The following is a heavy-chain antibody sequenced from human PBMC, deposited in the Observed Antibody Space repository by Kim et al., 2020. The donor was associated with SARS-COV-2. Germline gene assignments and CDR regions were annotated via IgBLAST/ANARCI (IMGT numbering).Heavy chain of an antibody. Sequence: GGSLRLSCAASGFSFSSRGIHWVHQAPGKGLEWVAVISNDETYKNYADSVKGRFTISRDNSKNTVDLQMNSLRVEDTAVYYCARAREKSFDYWGQGTLVT. CDR1: GFSFSSRG. V-gene: IGHV3-30*03. CDR3: ARAREKSFDY. J-gene: IGHJ4*02. CDR2: ISNDETYK.